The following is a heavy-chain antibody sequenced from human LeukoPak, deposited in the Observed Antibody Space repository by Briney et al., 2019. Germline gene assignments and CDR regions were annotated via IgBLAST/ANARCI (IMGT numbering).Heavy chain of an antibody. CDR1: GFTFSSYW. CDR2: INHNGNVN. Sequence: GGSLRLSCAASGFTFSSYWMNWARQAPGKGLEWVASINHNGNVNYYVDSGKGRFTISRDNAKNSLYLQMSNLRAEDTAVYFCARGGGLDVWGQGATVTVSS. J-gene: IGHJ6*02. V-gene: IGHV3-7*03. CDR3: ARGGGLDV. D-gene: IGHD3-16*01.